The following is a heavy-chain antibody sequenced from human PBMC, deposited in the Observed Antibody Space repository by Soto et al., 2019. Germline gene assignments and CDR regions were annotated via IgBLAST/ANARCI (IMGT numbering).Heavy chain of an antibody. D-gene: IGHD1-7*01. J-gene: IGHJ6*02. CDR1: GYSFTSYW. CDR2: IDPSDSYT. Sequence: PGESLKISCKGSGYSFTSYWISWVRQMPGKGLEWMGRIDPSDSYTHYSPSFQGHVSISADKSISTAYLQWSSLKASDTSMYYCAKWGSNPGTTITYYYYYGMDVWGQGTTVTVSS. CDR3: AKWGSNPGTTITYYYYYGMDV. V-gene: IGHV5-10-1*01.